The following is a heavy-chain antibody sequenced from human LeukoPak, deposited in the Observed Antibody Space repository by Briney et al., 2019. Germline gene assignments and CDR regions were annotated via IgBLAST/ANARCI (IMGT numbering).Heavy chain of an antibody. CDR3: ARGFVGAAAGNWFDP. J-gene: IGHJ5*02. V-gene: IGHV1-2*02. CDR2: INPNSGGT. Sequence: GASVKVSCKASGYTFSGYYMHWVRQAPGQGLEWMGWINPNSGGTNYAQKFQGRVTMTRDTSISTAYMELSRLRSDDTAVYYCARGFVGAAAGNWFDPWGQGTLVTVSS. CDR1: GYTFSGYY. D-gene: IGHD6-13*01.